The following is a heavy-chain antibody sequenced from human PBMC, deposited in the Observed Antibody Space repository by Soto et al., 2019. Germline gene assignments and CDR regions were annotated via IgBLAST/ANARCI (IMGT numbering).Heavy chain of an antibody. CDR1: GYTFTSYG. CDR3: ARDDCSGGNCFNDY. V-gene: IGHV1-18*01. D-gene: IGHD2-15*01. J-gene: IGHJ4*02. Sequence: ASVKVSCKASGYTFTSYGISWVRQAPGQGLEWMGWISAYNGNRNYAQKLQGRVTMTTDTSTSTAYMELRSLRSDDTAVYYCARDDCSGGNCFNDYWGQGTQVTVSS. CDR2: ISAYNGNR.